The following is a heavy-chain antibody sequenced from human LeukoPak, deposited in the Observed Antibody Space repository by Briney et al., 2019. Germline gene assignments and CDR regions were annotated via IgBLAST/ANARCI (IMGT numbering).Heavy chain of an antibody. J-gene: IGHJ6*02. CDR1: GGTFGRYA. Sequence: ASVKLCCKAAGGTFGRYAISTVRQAPGPRREWMGGIITTFGTANYAQKFQGRVTITADESTSTAYMELSSLRSEDTAVYYCARERGIVGATKLGYYYYGMDVWGQGTTVTVSS. CDR3: ARERGIVGATKLGYYYYGMDV. D-gene: IGHD1-26*01. CDR2: IITTFGTA. V-gene: IGHV1-69*13.